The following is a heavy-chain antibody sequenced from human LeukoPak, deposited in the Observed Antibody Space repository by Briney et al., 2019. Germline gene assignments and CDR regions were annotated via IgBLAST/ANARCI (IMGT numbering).Heavy chain of an antibody. CDR3: ARDPLTGSYGVNWLDP. Sequence: PGGSLRLSCAASGFTFSSYGIHWVRQAPVKGLEWVAFIRYDGSDKYFADIVKGRFTISRDNSKNTVYLQMNSLRVEDPAIYYCARDPLTGSYGVNWLDPWGQGTLVTVSS. J-gene: IGHJ5*02. CDR1: GFTFSSYG. CDR2: IRYDGSDK. V-gene: IGHV3-30*02. D-gene: IGHD1-26*01.